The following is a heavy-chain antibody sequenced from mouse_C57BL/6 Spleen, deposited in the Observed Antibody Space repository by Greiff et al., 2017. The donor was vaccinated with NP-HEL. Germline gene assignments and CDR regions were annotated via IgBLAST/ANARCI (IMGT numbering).Heavy chain of an antibody. J-gene: IGHJ3*01. CDR2: ISYDGSN. Sequence: EVQVVESGPGLVKPSQSLSLTCSVTGYSITSGYYWNWIRQFPGNKLEWMGYISYDGSNNYNPSLKNRISITRDTSKNQFFLKLNSVTTEDTATYYCAREEDYYGSSSWFAYWGQGTLVTVSA. CDR3: AREEDYYGSSSWFAY. D-gene: IGHD1-1*01. CDR1: GYSITSGYY. V-gene: IGHV3-6*01.